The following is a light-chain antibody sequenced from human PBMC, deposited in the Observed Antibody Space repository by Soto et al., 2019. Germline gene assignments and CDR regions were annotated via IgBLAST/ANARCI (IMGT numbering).Light chain of an antibody. CDR1: QSISSW. CDR3: QQYNSYSRGYT. V-gene: IGKV1-5*03. J-gene: IGKJ2*01. Sequence: DIQITQSPSTLSASVGDRVTITCRASQSISSWLAWYQQKPGKAPKLLIYKASSLESGVPSRFSGSGSGTEFTLTISSLQPDDFATYYCQQYNSYSRGYTFGQGTKVDIK. CDR2: KAS.